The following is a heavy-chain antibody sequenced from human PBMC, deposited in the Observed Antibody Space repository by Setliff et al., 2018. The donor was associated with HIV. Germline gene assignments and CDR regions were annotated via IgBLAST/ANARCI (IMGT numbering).Heavy chain of an antibody. D-gene: IGHD6-13*01. J-gene: IGHJ6*02. Sequence: TSETLSLTCAVYRVSFSHYYWTWIRQSPGKGLEWIAEINQERTTFYNPSLKSRLTLSVDTSKNQFSLKLSSVTAADTAVYYCARVVWTAAAGTIDYFYYGLDVWGQGTTVTVSS. V-gene: IGHV4-34*09. CDR3: ARVVWTAAAGTIDYFYYGLDV. CDR1: RVSFSHYY. CDR2: INQERTT.